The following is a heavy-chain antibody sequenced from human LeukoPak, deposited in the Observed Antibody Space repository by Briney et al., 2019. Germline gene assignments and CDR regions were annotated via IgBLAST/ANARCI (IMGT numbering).Heavy chain of an antibody. CDR2: IIPIFGTA. V-gene: IGHV1-69*13. D-gene: IGHD5-24*01. CDR3: ARAQMATSYYFDY. J-gene: IGHJ4*02. Sequence: ASVTVSCKASGGTFRSYAISWVRQAPGQGLEWMGGIIPIFGTANYAQKFQGRVTITADESTSTAYMELSSLRSEDTAVYYCARAQMATSYYFDYWGQGTLVTVSS. CDR1: GGTFRSYA.